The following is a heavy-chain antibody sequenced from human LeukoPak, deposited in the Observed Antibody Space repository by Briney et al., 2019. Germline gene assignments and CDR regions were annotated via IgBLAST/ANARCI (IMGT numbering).Heavy chain of an antibody. J-gene: IGHJ6*02. CDR1: GGSISRYY. CDR3: ARGKWGSGSHHYYYYYGMDV. V-gene: IGHV4-59*01. CDR2: IYYSGST. Sequence: SETLSLTCTLSGGSISRYYWSCIRQPPGKGLEWSGYIYYSGSTNYNTSLKSRVTISVDTSKDQFSLKLSSVTAADTAVYYCARGKWGSGSHHYYYYYGMDVWGQGTTVTVSS. D-gene: IGHD3-10*01.